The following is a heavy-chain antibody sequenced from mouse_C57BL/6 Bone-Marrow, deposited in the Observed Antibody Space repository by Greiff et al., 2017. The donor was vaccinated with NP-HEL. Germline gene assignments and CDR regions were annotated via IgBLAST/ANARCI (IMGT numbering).Heavy chain of an antibody. Sequence: EVMLVESGGDLVKPGGSLKPSCAASGFTFSSYGMSWVRQTPDKRLEWVATISSGGSYTYYPDSVKGRFTISRDNAKNTLYLQMSSLKAEDTAMYYCARRVYDYDVDAMDYWGQGTSVTVSS. CDR1: GFTFSSYG. J-gene: IGHJ4*01. CDR2: ISSGGSYT. D-gene: IGHD2-4*01. V-gene: IGHV5-6*02. CDR3: ARRVYDYDVDAMDY.